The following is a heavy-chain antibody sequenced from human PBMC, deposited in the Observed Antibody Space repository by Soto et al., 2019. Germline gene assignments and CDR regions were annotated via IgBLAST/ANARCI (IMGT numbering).Heavy chain of an antibody. CDR2: IYYSGST. V-gene: IGHV4-59*01. CDR1: GGSISSYY. Sequence: SETLSLTCTVSGGSISSYYWGWIRQPPGKGLEWIGYIYYSGSTNYNPSLKSRVTISVDTSKNQFSLKLSSVTAADTAVYYCARGSDGPWYFDYWGQGTLVTVSS. CDR3: ARGSDGPWYFDY. J-gene: IGHJ4*02.